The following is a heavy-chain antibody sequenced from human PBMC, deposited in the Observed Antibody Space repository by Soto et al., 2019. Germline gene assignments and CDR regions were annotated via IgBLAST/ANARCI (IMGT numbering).Heavy chain of an antibody. V-gene: IGHV1-8*01. Sequence: ASVKVSCKTSGYSFTSYDINWVRQATGQGLEWMGWMNPNSGNTGYAQKFQGRVTMTRNTSISTAYMELSSLRSEDTAVYYCASLDPNRGMFDPWGQGTLVTVSS. CDR1: GYSFTSYD. D-gene: IGHD3-9*01. CDR3: ASLDPNRGMFDP. CDR2: MNPNSGNT. J-gene: IGHJ5*02.